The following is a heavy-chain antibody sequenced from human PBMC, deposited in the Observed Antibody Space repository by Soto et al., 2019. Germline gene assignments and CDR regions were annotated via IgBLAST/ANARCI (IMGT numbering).Heavy chain of an antibody. J-gene: IGHJ4*02. V-gene: IGHV4-39*01. CDR3: ARHILGDRGVIKPENFDY. D-gene: IGHD3-10*01. CDR2: IYYSGST. Sequence: SETLSLTCTVSGGSISSSSYYWGWIRQPPGKGLEWIGSIYYSGSTYYNPSLKSRVTISVDTSKNQFSLKLSSVTAADTAVYYCARHILGDRGVIKPENFDYWGQGTLVTVSS. CDR1: GGSISSSSYY.